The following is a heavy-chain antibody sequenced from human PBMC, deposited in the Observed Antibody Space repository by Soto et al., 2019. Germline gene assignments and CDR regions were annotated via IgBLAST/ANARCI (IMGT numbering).Heavy chain of an antibody. CDR2: IYYSGST. V-gene: IGHV4-59*01. J-gene: IGHJ5*02. Sequence: PSETLSLTCTVSGGSISSYYWSWIRQPPGKGLEWIGYIYYSGSTNYNPSLKSRVTISVDTSKNQFSLKLSSVTAADTAVYYCARDTHSSGWFGGGYNWFDPWGQGTLVTVSS. CDR3: ARDTHSSGWFGGGYNWFDP. CDR1: GGSISSYY. D-gene: IGHD6-19*01.